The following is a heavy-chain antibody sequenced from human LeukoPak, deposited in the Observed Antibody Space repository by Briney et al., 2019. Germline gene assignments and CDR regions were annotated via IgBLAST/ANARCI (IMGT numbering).Heavy chain of an antibody. CDR1: GGTFNSYA. CDR3: AREMGGFPFYY. J-gene: IGHJ4*02. Sequence: SVKVTCKASGGTFNSYAISWVRQAPGQGLEWMGGIIPIFGTTNYARKFRGRVTLTADKSTRTAYMELSSLRSEDTAVYYCAREMGGFPFYYWGQGTLVTVSS. V-gene: IGHV1-69*06. D-gene: IGHD5-12*01. CDR2: IIPIFGTT.